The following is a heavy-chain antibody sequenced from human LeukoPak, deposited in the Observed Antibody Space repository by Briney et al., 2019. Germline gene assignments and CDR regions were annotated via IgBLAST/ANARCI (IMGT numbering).Heavy chain of an antibody. CDR2: IYYSGSA. V-gene: IGHV4-59*01. D-gene: IGHD6-13*01. J-gene: IGHJ4*02. CDR3: ARFAAAAYYFDY. CDR1: GGSISIYY. Sequence: SETLSLTCTVSGGSISIYYWSWIRQPPGKGLEWIGYIYYSGSANYNPSLKSRVTISVDTSKNQFSPKVTSVTAADTAVYYCARFAAAAYYFDYWGQGTLVTVSS.